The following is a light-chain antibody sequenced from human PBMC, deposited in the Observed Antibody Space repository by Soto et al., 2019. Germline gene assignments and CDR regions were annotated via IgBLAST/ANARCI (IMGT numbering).Light chain of an antibody. V-gene: IGKV3-20*01. Sequence: ETVLTQSPGTVSLYPGERATLSCTTSQSVRSNYLAWYQQKPGQAPRLVVYGVFNRATGLTDRFSGSGSGTDFTLTISGLEPEDFAVYYCQHYYGSPRTFGQGTKLEI. CDR1: QSVRSNY. CDR2: GVF. CDR3: QHYYGSPRT. J-gene: IGKJ2*01.